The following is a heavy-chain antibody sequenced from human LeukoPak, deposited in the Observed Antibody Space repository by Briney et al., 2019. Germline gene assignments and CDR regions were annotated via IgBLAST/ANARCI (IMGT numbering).Heavy chain of an antibody. J-gene: IGHJ4*02. D-gene: IGHD3-10*01. CDR2: ISTYYGNT. Sequence: SVEVACKASGYTFTSYGISWVRQAPGHGLEWMGWISTYYGNTNYAQKLQGRVTITTDTSTSTAYMELRSLRYDDTAVYYCARGKFGELLLDYWRQGTLVTVSS. CDR3: ARGKFGELLLDY. CDR1: GYTFTSYG. V-gene: IGHV1-18*01.